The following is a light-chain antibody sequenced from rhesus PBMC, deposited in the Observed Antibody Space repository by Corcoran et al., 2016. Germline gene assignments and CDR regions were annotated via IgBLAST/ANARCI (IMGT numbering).Light chain of an antibody. CDR2: KAS. V-gene: IGKV1-16*01. J-gene: IGKJ3*01. CDR3: KQYNSAPFT. Sequence: DIQMTQSPSSLSASVGDKVTITFQASQSISSWLAWYQQNPGKAPKPLFYKASNLESGVPSRCSGSGSSTDFTLTISSLQPEDFATYYWKQYNSAPFTFGPGTKLDIK. CDR1: QSISSW.